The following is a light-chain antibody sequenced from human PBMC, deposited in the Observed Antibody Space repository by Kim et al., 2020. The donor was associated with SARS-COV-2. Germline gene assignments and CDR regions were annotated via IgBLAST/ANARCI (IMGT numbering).Light chain of an antibody. Sequence: QSVLTQPPSVSGTPGQRVTISCSGDYSNIRSNSVYWYQQLPGAAPKLLVSGNNQRPSGVPDRFSGSKSGTSASLTISGLRSEDEADYYCAAWDDSRYWLFGGGTQLTVL. J-gene: IGLJ3*02. V-gene: IGLV1-47*02. CDR1: YSNIRSNS. CDR2: GNN. CDR3: AAWDDSRYWL.